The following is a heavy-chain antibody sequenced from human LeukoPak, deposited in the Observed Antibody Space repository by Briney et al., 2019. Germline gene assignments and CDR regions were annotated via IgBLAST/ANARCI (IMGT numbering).Heavy chain of an antibody. CDR1: GFTFSNAW. CDR3: TTDLWFGELPLDY. Sequence: PGGSLRLSCAASGFTFSNAWMSWVRQAPGKGLERVGRIKSKTDGGTTDYAAPVKGGFTISRDDSKNTLYLQMNSLKTEDTAVYYCTTDLWFGELPLDYWGQGTLVTVSS. V-gene: IGHV3-15*01. CDR2: IKSKTDGGTT. J-gene: IGHJ4*02. D-gene: IGHD3-10*01.